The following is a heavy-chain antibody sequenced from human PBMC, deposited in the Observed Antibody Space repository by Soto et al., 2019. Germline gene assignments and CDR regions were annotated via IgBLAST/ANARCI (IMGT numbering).Heavy chain of an antibody. J-gene: IGHJ6*02. CDR3: ARTSAAGKYYYGMDV. CDR1: GYSFTSYW. CDR2: IYPGDSDT. Sequence: GESLKISCKGSGYSFTSYWIGWVRQMPGKGLEWMGMIYPGDSDTIYSPSFQGQVTISADKSISTAYLQWSSLKASDTAMYYCARTSAAGKYYYGMDVWGQGTTVTVSS. D-gene: IGHD6-13*01. V-gene: IGHV5-51*01.